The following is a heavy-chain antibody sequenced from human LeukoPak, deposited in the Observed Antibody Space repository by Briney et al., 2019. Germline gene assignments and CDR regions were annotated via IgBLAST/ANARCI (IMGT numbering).Heavy chain of an antibody. Sequence: AETLSLTCSVSGGSLRSDRHNWAWVRQSADKGLEHIGSVDQTGSPYYYPPLKSRVTISVDTSNKQFSLNLTSVTAADTAVYYCARDLGGYPFFMDVWGKGITVTVSS. J-gene: IGHJ6*03. CDR2: VDQTGSP. V-gene: IGHV4-39*07. CDR3: ARDLGGYPFFMDV. CDR1: GGSLRSDRHN. D-gene: IGHD2-15*01.